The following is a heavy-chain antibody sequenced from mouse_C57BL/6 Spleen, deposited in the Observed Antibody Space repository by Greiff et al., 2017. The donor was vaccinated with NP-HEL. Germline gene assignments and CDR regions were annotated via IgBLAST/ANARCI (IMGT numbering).Heavy chain of an antibody. Sequence: VQLVESGPELVKPGASVKISCKASGYAFSSSWMNWVKQRPGKGLEWIGRIYPGDGDTNYNGKFKGKATLTADKSSSTAYMQLSSLTSEDSAVYFCARSGKLGGYYAMGYWGQGTSVTVSS. J-gene: IGHJ4*01. D-gene: IGHD4-1*01. V-gene: IGHV1-82*01. CDR1: GYAFSSSW. CDR3: ARSGKLGGYYAMGY. CDR2: IYPGDGDT.